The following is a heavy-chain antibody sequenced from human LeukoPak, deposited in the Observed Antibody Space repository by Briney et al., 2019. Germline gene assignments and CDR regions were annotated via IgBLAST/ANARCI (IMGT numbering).Heavy chain of an antibody. Sequence: SETLSLTCSVSSYSINRGYFWGWIRQPPGKGLEWIGSIYRSGSTSYNPSLKSRVIVSVDTSKNQFSLNLPSVPAADTAVYYCARQRGISYGGNADDGFDVWGQGTMVTVSS. CDR1: SYSINRGYF. D-gene: IGHD4-23*01. J-gene: IGHJ3*01. V-gene: IGHV4-38-2*01. CDR3: ARQRGISYGGNADDGFDV. CDR2: IYRSGST.